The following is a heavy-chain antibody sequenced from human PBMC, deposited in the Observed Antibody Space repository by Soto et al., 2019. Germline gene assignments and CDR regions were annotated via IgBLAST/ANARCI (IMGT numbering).Heavy chain of an antibody. J-gene: IGHJ6*02. CDR1: GFSLSTSGVG. CDR2: IYWDGDK. Sequence: QITLKESGPTLVKPTQTLTLTCTFSGFSLSTSGVGVGWIRQSPTKALEWLALIYWDGDKRYSPSLKSRLAISKDTSKTQVVLTMTNMDAVDTATYYCAHAYCSSTSCHPYFYYGMDVWGQGTTVTVSS. D-gene: IGHD2-2*01. CDR3: AHAYCSSTSCHPYFYYGMDV. V-gene: IGHV2-5*02.